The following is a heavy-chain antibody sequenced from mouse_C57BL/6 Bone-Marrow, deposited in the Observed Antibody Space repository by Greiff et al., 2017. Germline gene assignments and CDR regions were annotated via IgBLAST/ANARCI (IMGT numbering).Heavy chain of an antibody. J-gene: IGHJ1*03. CDR1: GYTFTSYW. CDR3: AYGSSDWYFDV. V-gene: IGHV1-74*01. CDR2: LHPSDSDT. Sequence: QVQLQQPGAELVKPGASVKVSCKASGYTFTSYWMHWVKQRPGQGLEWIGRLHPSDSDTNYNQKFKGKATLTVDKSSSTAYMQLSSLTSEDSAVYYCAYGSSDWYFDVWGTGTTVTVSS. D-gene: IGHD1-1*01.